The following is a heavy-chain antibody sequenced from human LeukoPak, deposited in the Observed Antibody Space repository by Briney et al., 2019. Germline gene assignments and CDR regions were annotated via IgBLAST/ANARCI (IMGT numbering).Heavy chain of an antibody. V-gene: IGHV5-51*01. J-gene: IGHJ4*02. CDR2: IDPGDSDT. D-gene: IGHD6-19*01. Sequence: GESLKISCKGSGYSFTNYWIGWVRQMPGKGLEWMGIIDPGDSDTRYSPSFQGQVTISADKSISTAYLQWSSLKASDTAMYYCARQIAVAGNFYFDYWGQETLVTVSS. CDR3: ARQIAVAGNFYFDY. CDR1: GYSFTNYW.